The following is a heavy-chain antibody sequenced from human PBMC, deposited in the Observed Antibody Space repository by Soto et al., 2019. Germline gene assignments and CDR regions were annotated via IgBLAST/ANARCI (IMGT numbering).Heavy chain of an antibody. CDR2: ISYDGSNK. D-gene: IGHD3-9*01. CDR1: GFTFSSYA. Sequence: GESLKISCAASGFTFSSYAMHWVRQAPGKGLEWVAVISYDGSNKYYADSVKGRFTISRDNSKNKLYLQMNSLRAEDTAVYYCARDRSNYDILTGYYSPDYWGQGTLVTVSS. V-gene: IGHV3-30-3*01. J-gene: IGHJ4*02. CDR3: ARDRSNYDILTGYYSPDY.